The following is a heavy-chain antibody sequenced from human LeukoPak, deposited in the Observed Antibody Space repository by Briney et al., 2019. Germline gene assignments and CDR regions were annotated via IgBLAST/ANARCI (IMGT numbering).Heavy chain of an antibody. CDR2: VKSKTDGGTT. Sequence: GGSLRLSCVASGFTFSNAWMSWVRQAPGKGLEWVGRVKSKTDGGTTDYAAPVTGRFTISRDDSKNTLYLQMNSLKIEDTAVYYCTTDRICSGGSCYDTRLDYWGQGTLVTVSS. V-gene: IGHV3-15*01. CDR3: TTDRICSGGSCYDTRLDY. CDR1: GFTFSNAW. J-gene: IGHJ4*02. D-gene: IGHD2-15*01.